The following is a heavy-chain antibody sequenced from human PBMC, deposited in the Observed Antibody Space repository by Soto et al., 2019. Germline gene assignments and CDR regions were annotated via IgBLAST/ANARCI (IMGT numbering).Heavy chain of an antibody. CDR1: GGSISSSSYY. CDR3: ARVTYYYYDSSGPPPVDY. Sequence: SETLSLTCTVSGGSISSSSYYWGWIRQPPGKGLEWIGSIYYSGSTYYNPSLKSRVTISVDTSKNQFSLKLSSVTAADTAVYYCARVTYYYYDSSGPPPVDYWGQGTLVTVSS. CDR2: IYYSGST. D-gene: IGHD3-22*01. J-gene: IGHJ4*02. V-gene: IGHV4-39*07.